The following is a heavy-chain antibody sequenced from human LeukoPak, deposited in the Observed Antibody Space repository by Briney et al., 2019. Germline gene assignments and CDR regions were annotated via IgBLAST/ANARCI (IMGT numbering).Heavy chain of an antibody. CDR3: ARGPGPAKGIKIAVAGTFDY. D-gene: IGHD6-19*01. CDR1: GGTFSSYA. V-gene: IGHV1-69*13. J-gene: IGHJ4*02. Sequence: SVTVSCKASGGTFSSYAISWVRQAPGQGLEWMGGIIPIFGTANYAQKFQGRVTITADESTSTAYMELSSLRSEDTAVYYCARGPGPAKGIKIAVAGTFDYWGQGTLVTVSS. CDR2: IIPIFGTA.